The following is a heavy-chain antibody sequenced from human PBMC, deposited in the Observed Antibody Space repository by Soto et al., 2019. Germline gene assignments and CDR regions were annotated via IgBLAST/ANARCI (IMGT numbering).Heavy chain of an antibody. J-gene: IGHJ5*02. CDR3: ARGRSKSGFGEFNGFNWFDP. CDR1: GGSFSGYY. D-gene: IGHD3-10*01. CDR2: INHSGST. Sequence: SGTLSLTCAVYGGSFSGYYWSWIRQPPGKGLEWIGEINHSGSTNYNPSLKSRVTISVDTSKNQFSLKLSSVTAADTAVYYCARGRSKSGFGEFNGFNWFDPWGQGTLVTVSS. V-gene: IGHV4-34*01.